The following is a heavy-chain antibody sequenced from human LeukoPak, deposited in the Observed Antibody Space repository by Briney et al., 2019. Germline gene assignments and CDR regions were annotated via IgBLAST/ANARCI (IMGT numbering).Heavy chain of an antibody. CDR3: ASIYESGTLYLGAFDI. V-gene: IGHV1-24*01. Sequence: GASVKVSCKVSGYTLTELSMHRVRQAPGKGLEWMGGFDPEDGETIYAQKFQGRVTMTEDTSTDTAYMELSSLRSEDTAVYYCASIYESGTLYLGAFDIWGQGTMVTVSS. J-gene: IGHJ3*02. CDR2: FDPEDGET. CDR1: GYTLTELS. D-gene: IGHD3-22*01.